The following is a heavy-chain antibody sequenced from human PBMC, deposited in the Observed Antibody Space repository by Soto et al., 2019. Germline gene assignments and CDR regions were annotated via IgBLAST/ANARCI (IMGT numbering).Heavy chain of an antibody. Sequence: EVQLVESGGGLVQPGGSLRLSCAASGFTFSNAWMNWVRQAPGKGLEWVGRIKSKTDGGTTDYAAPVKGRFTISRDDSLNPLYLQMNSLKPDDTAVYYCTTDLTPRGRNVLVPGAMNWGQGTLVTVSS. J-gene: IGHJ4*02. V-gene: IGHV3-15*07. CDR2: IKSKTDGGTT. CDR3: TTDLTPRGRNVLVPGAMN. CDR1: GFTFSNAW. D-gene: IGHD2-2*01.